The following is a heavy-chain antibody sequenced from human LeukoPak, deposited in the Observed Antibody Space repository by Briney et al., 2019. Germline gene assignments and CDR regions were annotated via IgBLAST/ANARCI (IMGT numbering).Heavy chain of an antibody. D-gene: IGHD3-3*01. CDR3: ASVSVEWFRDYYYGMDV. Sequence: GGSLRLSCAASGFTFSSYSMNWVRQAPGKGLEWVSSISSSSSYIYYADSVKGRFTISRDNAKNSLYLQMNSLRAEGTAVYYCASVSVEWFRDYYYGMDVWGQGTTVTVSS. J-gene: IGHJ6*02. CDR1: GFTFSSYS. CDR2: ISSSSSYI. V-gene: IGHV3-21*01.